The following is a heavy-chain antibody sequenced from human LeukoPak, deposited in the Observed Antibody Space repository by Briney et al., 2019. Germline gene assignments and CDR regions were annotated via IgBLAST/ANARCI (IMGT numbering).Heavy chain of an antibody. J-gene: IGHJ4*02. CDR1: GGSFSGYY. CDR2: INHSGST. D-gene: IGHD2-2*03. Sequence: TSETLSLTCAVYGGSFSGYYWSWIRQPPGKGLEWIGEINHSGSTNYNPSLKSRVTISVDTSKNQFSLKLSSATAADTAVYYCARLWIGLEIEDQNWGQGTLVTVSS. V-gene: IGHV4-34*01. CDR3: ARLWIGLEIEDQN.